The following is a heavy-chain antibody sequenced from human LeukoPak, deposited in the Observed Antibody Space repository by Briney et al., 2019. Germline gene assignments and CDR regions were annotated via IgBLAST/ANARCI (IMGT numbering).Heavy chain of an antibody. CDR3: AREKRPYDSSGYYPGDYYCYGMDV. CDR1: GGSISSGGYY. V-gene: IGHV4-31*03. CDR2: IYYSGST. D-gene: IGHD3-22*01. Sequence: SETLSLTCTVSGGSISSGGYYWSWIRQHPGKGLEWIGHIYYSGSTYYNPSLKSRVTISVDTSKNQFSLKLSSVTAADTAVYYCAREKRPYDSSGYYPGDYYCYGMDVWGQGTTVTVSS. J-gene: IGHJ6*02.